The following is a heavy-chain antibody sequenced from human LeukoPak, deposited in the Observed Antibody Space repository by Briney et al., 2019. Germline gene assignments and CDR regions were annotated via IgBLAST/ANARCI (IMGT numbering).Heavy chain of an antibody. CDR1: GGSISSGSYY. V-gene: IGHV4-61*02. D-gene: IGHD3-10*01. Sequence: PSETLSLTCTVSGGSISSGSYYWSWIRQPAGNGLEWIGRIYTSGSTNYNPSLKSRVTISVDTSKNQFSLKLSSVTAADTAVYYCARGGVLWFGELVDWGQGTLVTVSS. CDR2: IYTSGST. CDR3: ARGGVLWFGELVD. J-gene: IGHJ4*02.